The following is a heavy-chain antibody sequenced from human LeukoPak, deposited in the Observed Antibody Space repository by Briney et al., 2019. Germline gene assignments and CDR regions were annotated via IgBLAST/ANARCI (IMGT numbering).Heavy chain of an antibody. V-gene: IGHV4-39*07. CDR3: AREQSGSAFDI. Sequence: SETLSLTCNVSGGSISRSSYYWGWIRQPPGKGLEWIGEINHSGSTNYNPSLKSRVTISVDTSKNQSSLKLSSVTAADTAVYFCAREQSGSAFDIWGQGTMVTLSS. D-gene: IGHD3-10*01. J-gene: IGHJ3*02. CDR1: GGSISRSSYY. CDR2: INHSGST.